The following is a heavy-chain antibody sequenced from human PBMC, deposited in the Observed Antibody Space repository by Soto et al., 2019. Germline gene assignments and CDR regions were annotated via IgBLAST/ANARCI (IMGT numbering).Heavy chain of an antibody. Sequence: SETLSLTCAVYFGSLSGYYWSWIRQPPGKGLEWIGYIYHSGSAYYNPSLKSRVTISVDRSKNQFSLKLSSVTAADTAVYYCARRDYYYYGMDVWGQGTTVTVSS. CDR1: FGSLSGYY. J-gene: IGHJ6*02. V-gene: IGHV4-30-2*01. CDR2: IYHSGSA. CDR3: ARRDYYYYGMDV.